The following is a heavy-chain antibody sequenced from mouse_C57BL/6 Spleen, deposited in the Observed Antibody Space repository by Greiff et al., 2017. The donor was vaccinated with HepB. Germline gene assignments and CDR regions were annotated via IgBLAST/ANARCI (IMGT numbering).Heavy chain of an antibody. CDR1: GYTFTEYT. Sequence: VQLQQSGAELVKPGASVKLSCKASGYTFTEYTIHWVKQRSGQGLEWIGRIYPGDGDTNYNGKFKGKATLTADKSSSTAYMQLSSLTSEDSAVYFCAAGELRPSMDYWGQGTSVTVSS. D-gene: IGHD3-2*02. J-gene: IGHJ4*01. CDR2: IYPGDGDT. V-gene: IGHV1-82*01. CDR3: AAGELRPSMDY.